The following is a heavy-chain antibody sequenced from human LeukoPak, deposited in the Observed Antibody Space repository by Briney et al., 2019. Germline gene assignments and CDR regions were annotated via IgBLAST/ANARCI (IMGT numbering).Heavy chain of an antibody. Sequence: KASETLSLTCTVSGGSIGTYYWSWLRRPPGKGLEWIGYVYYTGSTNYNPSLKSRVTISVDTSKNQFSLKLSSVTAADTAVYYCARRVRGYDILTGYYSYYFDYWGQGTLVTVSS. CDR2: VYYTGST. J-gene: IGHJ4*02. V-gene: IGHV4-59*01. CDR3: ARRVRGYDILTGYYSYYFDY. CDR1: GGSIGTYY. D-gene: IGHD3-9*01.